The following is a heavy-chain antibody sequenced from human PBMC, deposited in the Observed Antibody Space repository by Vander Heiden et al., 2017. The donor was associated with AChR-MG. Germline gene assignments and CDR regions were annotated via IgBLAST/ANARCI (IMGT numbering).Heavy chain of an antibody. Sequence: EVQLVESGGGLVQPGRSLRLSCAASGFTFDDYAVHWVRQAPGKGLEWVSGISWNSGSIGYADSVKGRFTISRDNAKNSLYLQMNSLRTEDTALYYCAKDRGGDGYNDFDYWGQGTLVTVSS. CDR1: GFTFDDYA. D-gene: IGHD2-21*01. CDR3: AKDRGGDGYNDFDY. V-gene: IGHV3-9*01. J-gene: IGHJ4*02. CDR2: ISWNSGSI.